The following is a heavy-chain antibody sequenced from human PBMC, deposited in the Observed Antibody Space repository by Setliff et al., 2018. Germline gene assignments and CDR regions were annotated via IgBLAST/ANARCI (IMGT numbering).Heavy chain of an antibody. CDR3: TVYNTGSSKDHY. D-gene: IGHD2-8*02. CDR1: GFTFSSYG. CDR2: IRYDGSNK. Sequence: PGGSLRLSCAASGFTFSSYGMHWVRQAPGKGLEWVAFIRYDGSNKYYADSVKGRFTISRDNSKNTLYLQMNSLRAEDTAVYYCTVYNTGSSKDHYWGQGTPVTVSS. V-gene: IGHV3-30*02. J-gene: IGHJ4*02.